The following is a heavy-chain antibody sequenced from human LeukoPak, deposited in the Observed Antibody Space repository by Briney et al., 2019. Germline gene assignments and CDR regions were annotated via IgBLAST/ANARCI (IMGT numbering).Heavy chain of an antibody. CDR2: ISSSSSYI. CDR1: GFTISSYS. Sequence: GGSLRLSCAASGFTISSYSMNWVRQAPGKGLEWVSSISSSSSYIYYADSVKGRFTISRDNAKNSLYLQMSSLRAEDTAVYYCARDRLDYYYYGMDVWGQGTTVTVSS. CDR3: ARDRLDYYYYGMDV. J-gene: IGHJ6*02. D-gene: IGHD3-22*01. V-gene: IGHV3-21*01.